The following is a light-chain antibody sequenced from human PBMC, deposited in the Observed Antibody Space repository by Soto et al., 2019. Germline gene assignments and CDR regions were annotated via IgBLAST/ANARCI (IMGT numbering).Light chain of an antibody. Sequence: QSALTQPPSASGSPGQSVTISCTGTSSDVGGYNYVSWYQQHPGKAPKLMIYEVTKRPSGVPDRFSGSKSGNTASRTVSGLQAEDEADYYCSSYAGANQVFGGGTQLTVL. CDR2: EVT. V-gene: IGLV2-8*01. J-gene: IGLJ2*01. CDR1: SSDVGGYNY. CDR3: SSYAGANQV.